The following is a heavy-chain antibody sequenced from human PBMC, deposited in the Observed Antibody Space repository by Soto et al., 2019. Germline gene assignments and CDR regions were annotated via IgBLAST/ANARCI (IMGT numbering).Heavy chain of an antibody. CDR2: ISYDGSNK. CDR3: AKPTYYDILTGYYRVPRIDAFDI. Sequence: GGSLRLSCAASGFTFSSYGMHWVRQAPGKGLEWVAVISYDGSNKYYADSVKGRFTISRDNSKNTLYLQMNSLRAEDTAVYYCAKPTYYDILTGYYRVPRIDAFDIWGQGTMVTVSS. J-gene: IGHJ3*02. V-gene: IGHV3-30*18. D-gene: IGHD3-9*01. CDR1: GFTFSSYG.